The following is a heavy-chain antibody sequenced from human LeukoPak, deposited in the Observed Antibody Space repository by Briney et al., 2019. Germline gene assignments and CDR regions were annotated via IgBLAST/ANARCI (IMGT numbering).Heavy chain of an antibody. CDR1: AWTFSTYS. J-gene: IGHJ4*02. Sequence: GGALRLSCAPSAWTFSTYSITGVRQARGKGPVVVSFISSSSAIKHYADSVRGRFTISRDSAKNSLFLQMSSLRAEDTAVYYCARSDSTGTNLDYWGQGTLVTVSS. CDR3: ARSDSTGTNLDY. CDR2: ISSSSAIK. V-gene: IGHV3-48*04. D-gene: IGHD1-1*01.